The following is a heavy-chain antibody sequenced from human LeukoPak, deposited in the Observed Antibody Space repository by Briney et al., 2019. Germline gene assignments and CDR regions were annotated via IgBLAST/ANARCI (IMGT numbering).Heavy chain of an antibody. D-gene: IGHD3-16*02. V-gene: IGHV1-18*01. CDR3: ARVADDYVWGSYRYIDY. Sequence: ASVKVSCKASGYTFTSYGISWVRQAPGQGLEWMGWISTYNGNTNYAQKLQGRVTMTTDTSTSTAYMELRSLRSDDTAVYYCARVADDYVWGSYRYIDYWGQGTLVTASS. CDR2: ISTYNGNT. CDR1: GYTFTSYG. J-gene: IGHJ4*02.